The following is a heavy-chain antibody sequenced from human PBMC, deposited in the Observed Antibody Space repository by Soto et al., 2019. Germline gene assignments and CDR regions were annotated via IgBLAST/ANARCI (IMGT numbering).Heavy chain of an antibody. CDR2: VYSTGAT. D-gene: IGHD6-19*01. J-gene: IGHJ4*02. CDR1: GGFLSSYY. V-gene: IGHV4-59*01. Sequence: EILSITCNVSGGFLSSYYWTWIRQPPGKGLEWIGYVYSTGATNYNPSLRSRVTMSIDASKNQLSLKVRSVTAADTAVYFCARAHTGGWYVTDHWGQGTLVTVPS. CDR3: ARAHTGGWYVTDH.